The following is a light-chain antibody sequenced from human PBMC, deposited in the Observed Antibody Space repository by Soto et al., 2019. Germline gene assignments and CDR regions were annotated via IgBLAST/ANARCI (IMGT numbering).Light chain of an antibody. CDR2: AAS. CDR1: QSVSGK. J-gene: IGKJ4*01. V-gene: IGKV3-15*01. Sequence: ETVMTESPATLSVSPGERVTLSCRACQSVSGKVAWYQQKPGQPPSLLIYAASTRATGIPARFSGSGSGTEFTLTITSLQSEDFAVYYCQQYANWPPVIFGGGTMVDIK. CDR3: QQYANWPPVI.